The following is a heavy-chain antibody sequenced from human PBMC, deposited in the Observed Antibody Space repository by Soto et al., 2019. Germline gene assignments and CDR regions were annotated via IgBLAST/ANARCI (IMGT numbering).Heavy chain of an antibody. CDR2: IIPILGIA. J-gene: IGHJ6*03. Sequence: QVQLVQSGAEVKKPGSSVKVSCKASGGTFSSYTISWVRQAPGQGLEWMGRIIPILGIANYAQQFQGRFTTPADKVTSQSYKERGSLKSEGTAVYYCAREGVDGSSTMCYSRGETCYYYYYRDVLGKGNTVTVSS. V-gene: IGHV1-69*08. CDR1: GGTFSSYT. D-gene: IGHD2-2*01. CDR3: AREGVDGSSTMCYSRGETCYYYYYRDV.